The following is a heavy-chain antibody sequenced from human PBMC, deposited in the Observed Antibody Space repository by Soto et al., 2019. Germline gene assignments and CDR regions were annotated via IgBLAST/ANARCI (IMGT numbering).Heavy chain of an antibody. D-gene: IGHD6-13*01. J-gene: IGHJ4*02. Sequence: SGPTLVNPTQTLTLTCTFSGFSLSTTGMRVSWVRQPPGKALEWLARIDWDNDKFYSTSLKTRLTISKNTSKSQVVLTLTNVDPADTATYYCARSTTWFYIDYWGQGSLVTVSS. CDR3: ARSTTWFYIDY. V-gene: IGHV2-70*04. CDR1: GFSLSTTGMR. CDR2: IDWDNDK.